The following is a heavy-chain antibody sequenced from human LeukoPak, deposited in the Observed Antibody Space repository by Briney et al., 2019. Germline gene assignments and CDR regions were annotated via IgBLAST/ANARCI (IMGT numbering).Heavy chain of an antibody. J-gene: IGHJ4*02. V-gene: IGHV3-9*01. CDR3: AKDPYYYNSSGYLDY. CDR2: ISWNGGSI. Sequence: GRSMRLACAAYGFTFDDYAMRWVRQAPGKGLEWVSGISWNGGSICYADSVKGRFTISRDNAKNSLYLQMNSLRAEDTALYYCAKDPYYYNSSGYLDYWGQGTLVTVSS. CDR1: GFTFDDYA. D-gene: IGHD3-22*01.